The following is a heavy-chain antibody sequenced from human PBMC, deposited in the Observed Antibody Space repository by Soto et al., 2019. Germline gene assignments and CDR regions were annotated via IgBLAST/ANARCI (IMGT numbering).Heavy chain of an antibody. D-gene: IGHD4-17*01. CDR2: INAGNGNT. CDR1: GYTFTSYA. CDR3: ARDGAYFRNYYGDYDFLFDY. J-gene: IGHJ4*01. V-gene: IGHV1-3*01. Sequence: QVQLVQSGAEVKKPGASVKVSCKASGYTFTSYAMHWVRQAPGQMLEWMGWINAGNGNTKYSQKFQGRVCITRETSASTAYMELSSLRSEDTAVYYCARDGAYFRNYYGDYDFLFDYWGHGTLVTVSS.